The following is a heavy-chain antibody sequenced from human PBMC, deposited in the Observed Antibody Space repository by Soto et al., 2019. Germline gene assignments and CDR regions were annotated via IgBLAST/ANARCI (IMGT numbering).Heavy chain of an antibody. J-gene: IGHJ5*02. CDR2: INHSGST. CDR3: GRGIAVVEAAVPNWFDP. Sequence: PSETLSLTCAVYGGSFSGYYWSWIRQPPGKGLEWIGEINHSGSTNYNPSLKSRFTISVDTSKNQFSLKLSSVTAADTAVYYCGRGIAVVEAAVPNWFDPWGQGTLVTVSS. V-gene: IGHV4-34*01. CDR1: GGSFSGYY. D-gene: IGHD2-15*01.